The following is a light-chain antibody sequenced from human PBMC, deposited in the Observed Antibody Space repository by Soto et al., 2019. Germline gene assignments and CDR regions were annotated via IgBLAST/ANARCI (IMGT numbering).Light chain of an antibody. J-gene: IGKJ4*01. Sequence: EVVLTQSPATLSLSPGDRATLSCRASQSVFGYLAWYQHKPGQAPRLLIYDAYKRATGVPARFSGSGSETDFSLIISSLEPEDFAVSYCQQRSDSPPLPFGGGTKVEIK. CDR3: QQRSDSPPLP. V-gene: IGKV3-11*01. CDR1: QSVFGY. CDR2: DAY.